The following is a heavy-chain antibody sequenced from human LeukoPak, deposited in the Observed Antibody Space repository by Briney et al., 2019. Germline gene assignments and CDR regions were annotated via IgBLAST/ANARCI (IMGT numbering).Heavy chain of an antibody. CDR3: AREGLSSVWFDWYFDL. CDR1: GFTFSTYD. J-gene: IGHJ2*01. D-gene: IGHD6-19*01. Sequence: PGGSLRLSCEASGFTFSTYDMHWVRQPIGRGLEWVSAIGTVGDTYYPGSVKGRFTISRENAKNSLYLQMDSLTAGDTAVYYCAREGLSSVWFDWYFDLWGRGNLVTVSS. CDR2: IGTVGDT. V-gene: IGHV3-13*01.